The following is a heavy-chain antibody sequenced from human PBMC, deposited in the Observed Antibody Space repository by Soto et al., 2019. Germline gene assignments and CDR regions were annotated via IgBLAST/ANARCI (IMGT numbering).Heavy chain of an antibody. J-gene: IGHJ3*02. D-gene: IGHD1-26*01. CDR2: IYPGDSDT. V-gene: IGHV5-51*01. Sequence: PGEPLKISCKGSGYSFTNYWIGWVRQMPGKGLEWMGIIYPGDSDTRYSPSVQGQVTISADKSINTAYLQWSSLKASDTAIYHCARLILGATDAFDIWGQGTMVTVSS. CDR3: ARLILGATDAFDI. CDR1: GYSFTNYW.